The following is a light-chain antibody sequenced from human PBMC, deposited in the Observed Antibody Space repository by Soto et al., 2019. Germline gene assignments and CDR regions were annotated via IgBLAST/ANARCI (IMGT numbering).Light chain of an antibody. CDR3: SSYTSSSTLGHVV. Sequence: QSALTQPASVSGSPGQSITISCTGTSSDVGDYNYVSWYQQHPGKAPKLIIYDVSNRPSGVSNRFSGSKSGNTASLTISGLQAEDEADSYCSSYTSSSTLGHVVFGGGTKLTVL. CDR1: SSDVGDYNY. V-gene: IGLV2-14*01. J-gene: IGLJ2*01. CDR2: DVS.